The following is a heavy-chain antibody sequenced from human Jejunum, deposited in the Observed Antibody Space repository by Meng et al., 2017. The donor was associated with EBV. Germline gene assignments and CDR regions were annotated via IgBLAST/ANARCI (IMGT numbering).Heavy chain of an antibody. V-gene: IGHV3-74*01. CDR2: INTDGSIT. D-gene: IGHD3-22*01. CDR1: GFTFSSYW. CDR3: VRSGGYPDY. Sequence: EVQLVESGGGLVQPGGSRRLSCAVSGFTFSSYWMHWVRQAPGKGLVWVSHINTDGSITNYADSVKGRFTISRDNAKNTLYLQMNSLRAEDTAVYYCVRSGGYPDYWGQGTLVTVSS. J-gene: IGHJ4*02.